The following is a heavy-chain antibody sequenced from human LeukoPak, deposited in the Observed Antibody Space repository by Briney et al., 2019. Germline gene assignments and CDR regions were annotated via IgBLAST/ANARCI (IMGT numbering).Heavy chain of an antibody. CDR3: ARGQRYTVNGYYYYYYMDV. Sequence: GGSLRLSCAASGFSFSDYYMSWIRQAPGKGLEWLSDITSGGTSVYYADSVKGRFTISRDNSKNTLYLQMGSLRAEDMAVYYCARGQRYTVNGYYYYYYMDVWGKGTTVTISS. CDR2: ITSGGTSV. D-gene: IGHD4-17*01. J-gene: IGHJ6*03. V-gene: IGHV3-11*04. CDR1: GFSFSDYY.